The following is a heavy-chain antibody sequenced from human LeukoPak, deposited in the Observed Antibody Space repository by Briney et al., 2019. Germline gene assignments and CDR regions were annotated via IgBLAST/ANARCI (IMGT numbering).Heavy chain of an antibody. V-gene: IGHV4-59*12. D-gene: IGHD3-10*01. CDR3: ARSNYGSGSYYNN. J-gene: IGHJ4*02. Sequence: SETLSLTCTVSGGSISSYYWSWIRQPPGKGLEWIGYIYYSGSTNYNPSLKSRVSISVDTSKNQFSLKLSSVTAADTALYYCARSNYGSGSYYNNWGQGTLVSVSS. CDR1: GGSISSYY. CDR2: IYYSGST.